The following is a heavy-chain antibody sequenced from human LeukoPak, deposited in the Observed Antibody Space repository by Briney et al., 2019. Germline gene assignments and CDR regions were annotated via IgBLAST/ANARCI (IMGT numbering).Heavy chain of an antibody. V-gene: IGHV3-30*03. J-gene: IGHJ5*02. CDR1: GFTFSGYG. CDR2: ISYDGSSK. CDR3: ARDYWDGVVVPGALAP. Sequence: GGSLRLSCAASGFTFSGYGMHWVRQAPGKGLEWVAVISYDGSSKYYADSVKGRFTISRDNSKNTLYLQMNSLRAVDTGVHYCARDYWDGVVVPGALAPWGQGTLVTVSS. D-gene: IGHD2-2*01.